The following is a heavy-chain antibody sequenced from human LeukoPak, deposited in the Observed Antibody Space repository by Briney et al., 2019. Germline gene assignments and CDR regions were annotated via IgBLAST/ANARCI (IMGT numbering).Heavy chain of an antibody. Sequence: PGGSLRLSCAASGFTFSIYGMNWVRQAPGKGLEWVSGISDSGAITNYAGSVKGRFTISRDNSKNTLYLQMHSLRPEDTAIYYCAKLRAARPGYWGQGTLVTVSS. V-gene: IGHV3-23*01. CDR1: GFTFSIYG. CDR3: AKLRAARPGY. D-gene: IGHD6-6*01. J-gene: IGHJ4*02. CDR2: ISDSGAIT.